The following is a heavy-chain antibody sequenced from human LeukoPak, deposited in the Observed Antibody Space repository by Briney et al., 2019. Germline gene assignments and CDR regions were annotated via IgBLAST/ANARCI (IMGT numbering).Heavy chain of an antibody. Sequence: SQTLSLTCTVSGGSISSGGYYWSWIRQHPGKGLEWIGHIYYSGTSFYNPSLTSRVTISVDTSKDQFSLKLTSVNDADTAVYYCARIERSSYSLGFDYWGQGTLVTVSS. CDR2: IYYSGTS. V-gene: IGHV4-31*03. CDR1: GGSISSGGYY. CDR3: ARIERSSYSLGFDY. J-gene: IGHJ4*02. D-gene: IGHD6-6*01.